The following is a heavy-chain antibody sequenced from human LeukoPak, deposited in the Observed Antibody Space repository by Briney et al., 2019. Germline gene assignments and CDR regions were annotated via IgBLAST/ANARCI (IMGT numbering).Heavy chain of an antibody. D-gene: IGHD3-16*01. CDR2: ISSSGSTI. Sequence: GGSLRLSCAASGFTFSSYEMNWVRQAPGKGLEWVSYISSSGSTIYYADSVKGRFTISRDNAKNSLYLQMNSLRAEDTAVYYCARVRGYRLRLGEFDYWGQGTLVTVSS. J-gene: IGHJ4*02. V-gene: IGHV3-48*03. CDR1: GFTFSSYE. CDR3: ARVRGYRLRLGEFDY.